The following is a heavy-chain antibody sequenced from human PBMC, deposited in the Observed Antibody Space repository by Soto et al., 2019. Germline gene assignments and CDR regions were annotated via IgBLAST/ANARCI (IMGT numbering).Heavy chain of an antibody. CDR2: ISYSGRT. D-gene: IGHD4-17*01. Sequence: SETLSLTCTVSGASIITDNYFWVWIRQSPRRGLELIGSISYSGRTYDNPSLQSRVTISIDASKNQFSLKLTCVTTADTAVYYCARRRASDYGGNDHPYYFDPWGQGALVTVSS. J-gene: IGHJ4*02. CDR1: GASIITDNYF. CDR3: ARRRASDYGGNDHPYYFDP. V-gene: IGHV4-39*01.